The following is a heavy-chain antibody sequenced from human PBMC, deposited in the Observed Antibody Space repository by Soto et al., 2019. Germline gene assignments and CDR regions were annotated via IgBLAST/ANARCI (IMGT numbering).Heavy chain of an antibody. J-gene: IGHJ3*02. CDR3: AKSSMIVVVINAFDI. CDR2: ISYDGSNK. V-gene: IGHV3-30*18. CDR1: GFTFSSYG. D-gene: IGHD3-22*01. Sequence: PGGSLRLSCAASGFTFSSYGMPWVRQAPGKGLEWVAVISYDGSNKYYADSVKGRFTISRDNSKNTLYLQMNSLRAEDTAVYYCAKSSMIVVVINAFDIWGQGT.